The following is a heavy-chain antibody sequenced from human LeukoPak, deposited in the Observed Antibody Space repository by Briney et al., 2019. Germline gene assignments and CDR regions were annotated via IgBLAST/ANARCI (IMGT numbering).Heavy chain of an antibody. D-gene: IGHD3-10*01. CDR3: ARDLSPVVRASPMGY. J-gene: IGHJ4*02. Sequence: GGSLRLSCAASRFTFSSYAMHWVRQAPGKGLEWVAVIWYDGSNKYYADSVKGRFTISRDNSKNTLYLQMNSLRAEDTAVYYCARDLSPVVRASPMGYWGQGTPVTVSS. CDR1: RFTFSSYA. CDR2: IWYDGSNK. V-gene: IGHV3-33*01.